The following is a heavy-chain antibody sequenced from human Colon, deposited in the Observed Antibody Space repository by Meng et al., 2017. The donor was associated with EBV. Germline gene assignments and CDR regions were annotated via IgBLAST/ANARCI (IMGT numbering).Heavy chain of an antibody. CDR3: ARRAGDYAYDWFDP. D-gene: IGHD4-17*01. J-gene: IGHJ5*02. Sequence: QVQLQESGPGLVKPSQTLSLTCAVSGDSIRSGGYYWSWIRQPPGMGPEWIGYIYYSGGTYYNPSLKSRVTMSIDTSKNQFSLKLTSVTAAETAVYNCARRAGDYAYDWFDPWGQGTLVTVSS. CDR2: IYYSGGT. V-gene: IGHV4-30-4*01. CDR1: GDSIRSGGYY.